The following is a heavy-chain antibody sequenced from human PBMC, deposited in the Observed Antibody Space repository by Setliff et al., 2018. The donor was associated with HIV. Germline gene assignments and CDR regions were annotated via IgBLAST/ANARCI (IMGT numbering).Heavy chain of an antibody. Sequence: PGGSLRLSCTPSGFTFSDYGFHWVRQAPGKGLEWVAFVTYDEGKKHYADSVKGRFTISRDNSKNTLYMQMNSLRAEDTAVYYCARDPYPYADYGDWYFDLWGRGTLVTVSS. J-gene: IGHJ2*01. CDR2: VTYDEGKK. CDR1: GFTFSDYG. D-gene: IGHD4-17*01. CDR3: ARDPYPYADYGDWYFDL. V-gene: IGHV3-33*05.